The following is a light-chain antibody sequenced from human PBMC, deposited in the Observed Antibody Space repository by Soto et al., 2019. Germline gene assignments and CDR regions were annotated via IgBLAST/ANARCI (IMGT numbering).Light chain of an antibody. CDR2: QDK. J-gene: IGLJ3*02. CDR3: QAWNTNYVL. CDR1: KLGDRY. V-gene: IGLV3-1*01. Sequence: SYELTQPPSVSVSPGQTASITFSGDKLGDRYTCWYQQKPGQSPVLVIYQDKKRPSEIPERFSGSNSGNTATLTISGTQAMDEADYYCQAWNTNYVLFGGGTKLTVL.